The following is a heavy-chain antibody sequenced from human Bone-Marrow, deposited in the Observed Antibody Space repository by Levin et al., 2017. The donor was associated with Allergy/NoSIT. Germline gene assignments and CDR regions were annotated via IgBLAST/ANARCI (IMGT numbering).Heavy chain of an antibody. D-gene: IGHD2-15*01. CDR2: IIPIFGTA. J-gene: IGHJ5*02. Sequence: SVKVSCKASGGTFSSYAISWVRQAPGQGLEWMGGIIPIFGTANYAQKFQGRVTITADESTSTAYMELSSLRSEDTAVYYCARDGVVVAATRGGWFDPWGQGTLVTVSS. V-gene: IGHV1-69*13. CDR3: ARDGVVVAATRGGWFDP. CDR1: GGTFSSYA.